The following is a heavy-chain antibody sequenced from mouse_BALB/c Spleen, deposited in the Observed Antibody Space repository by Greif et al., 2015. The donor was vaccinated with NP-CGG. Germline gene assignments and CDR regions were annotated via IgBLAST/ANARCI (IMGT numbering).Heavy chain of an antibody. CDR2: IYPGNSDT. D-gene: IGHD1-1*01. V-gene: IGHV1-5*01. CDR1: GYSFTSYW. CDR3: SQFITTVVADAMDY. Sequence: EVQLQQSGTVLARPGASVKMSCKASGYSFTSYWMHWVKQRPGQGLEWIGAIYPGNSDTSYNQKFKGKAKLTAVTSASTAYMELSSLTNEDSAVYYCSQFITTVVADAMDYWGQGTSVTVSS. J-gene: IGHJ4*01.